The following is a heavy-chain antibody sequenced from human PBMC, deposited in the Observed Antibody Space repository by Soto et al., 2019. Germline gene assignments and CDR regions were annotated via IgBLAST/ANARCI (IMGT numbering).Heavy chain of an antibody. CDR2: ISGSGSST. Sequence: GGSLRLSCAASGFTFSSYAMSWVRQAPGKGLEWVSAISGSGSSTYYADSVKGRFTISRDNSKNTLYLQMNSLRAEDTAVYDCAPENDYGGNSFPDYWGQGTLVTVSS. J-gene: IGHJ4*02. CDR1: GFTFSSYA. CDR3: APENDYGGNSFPDY. V-gene: IGHV3-23*01. D-gene: IGHD4-17*01.